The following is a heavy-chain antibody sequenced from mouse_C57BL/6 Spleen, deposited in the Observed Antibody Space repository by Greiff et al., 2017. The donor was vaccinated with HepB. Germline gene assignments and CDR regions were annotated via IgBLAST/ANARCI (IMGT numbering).Heavy chain of an antibody. CDR2: IRLKSDNYAT. J-gene: IGHJ1*03. CDR3: TGTSWYFDV. Sequence: DVMLVESGGGLVQPGGSMKLSCVASGFTFSNYWMNWVRQSPEKGLEWVAQIRLKSDNYATHYAEAVKGRFTISRDDSKSSVYLQMNNLRAEDTGIYYCTGTSWYFDVWGTGTTVTVSS. V-gene: IGHV6-3*01. CDR1: GFTFSNYW.